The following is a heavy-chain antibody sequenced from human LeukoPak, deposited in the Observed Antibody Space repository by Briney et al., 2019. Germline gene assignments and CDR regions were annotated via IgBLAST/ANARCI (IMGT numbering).Heavy chain of an antibody. J-gene: IGHJ4*02. CDR3: IVSNYYSSGSYNFDS. CDR1: GFSFSSAW. Sequence: MAGGSLRLSSAAPGFSFSSAWMTWVRQPPGKGLEWVGRIKSKTDGGTVDYAAPVKGRFTISRDDSINTLYLQVNSLKTEDTAMYYCIVSNYYSSGSYNFDSWGQGTLVTVSS. CDR2: IKSKTDGGTV. V-gene: IGHV3-15*01. D-gene: IGHD3-10*01.